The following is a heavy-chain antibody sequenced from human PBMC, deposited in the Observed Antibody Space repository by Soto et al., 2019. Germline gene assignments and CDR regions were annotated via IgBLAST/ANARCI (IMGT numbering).Heavy chain of an antibody. J-gene: IGHJ6*02. Sequence: SETLSLTCTVSGGSISSGGYYWGWIRQPPGKGLEWIGSIYFSGSTYYNPSLKSRVTISVDTSKNQFSLKLSSVTAADTAVYYCARMAYYYYGMDVWGQGTTVTVSS. CDR3: ARMAYYYYGMDV. CDR2: IYFSGST. CDR1: GGSISSGGYY. V-gene: IGHV4-39*01.